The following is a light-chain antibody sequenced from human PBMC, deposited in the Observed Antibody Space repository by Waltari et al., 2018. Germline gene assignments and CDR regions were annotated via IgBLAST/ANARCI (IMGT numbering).Light chain of an antibody. Sequence: QSALIQPASVSGSPGQSITMSCTETSSDVGTYNLVSWYQQHPGKAPRLIIYEGSKRPSGISYRFSGSKSGNTASLTISGLQAEDEADYYGASYAGTTTPRVFGGGTKLTVL. J-gene: IGLJ2*01. CDR1: SSDVGTYNL. CDR2: EGS. V-gene: IGLV2-23*01. CDR3: ASYAGTTTPRV.